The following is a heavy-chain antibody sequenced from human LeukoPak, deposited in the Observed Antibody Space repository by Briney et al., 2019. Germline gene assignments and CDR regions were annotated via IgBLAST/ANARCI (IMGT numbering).Heavy chain of an antibody. Sequence: GGSLRLSCAASGFTFSTYNMNWVRQAPGKGLEWLAYITSNINTIYYADSVKGRFTISRDNAKNSLYLQMDSLRAEDTAVYYCVLGGYDSPYLGFDYWGQGTLVTVSS. CDR2: ITSNINTI. D-gene: IGHD3-22*01. J-gene: IGHJ4*02. CDR1: GFTFSTYN. CDR3: VLGGYDSPYLGFDY. V-gene: IGHV3-48*04.